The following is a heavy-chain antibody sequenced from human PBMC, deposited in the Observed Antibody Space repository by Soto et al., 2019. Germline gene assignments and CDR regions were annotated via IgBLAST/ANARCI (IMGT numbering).Heavy chain of an antibody. J-gene: IGHJ6*03. CDR2: IYYSGST. Sequence: SGTLSPPPPVSGCALSRGDYFLGLVRPPPREGLEWIGNIYYSGSTYYNPSLKSRVTISVDTSKNQFSLKLSSVTAADTAVYYCVWFGDEPRNYYYYYYMDVWGKGTTVTVSS. CDR1: GCALSRGDYF. V-gene: IGHV4-39*01. CDR3: VWFGDEPRNYYYYYYMDV. D-gene: IGHD3-10*01.